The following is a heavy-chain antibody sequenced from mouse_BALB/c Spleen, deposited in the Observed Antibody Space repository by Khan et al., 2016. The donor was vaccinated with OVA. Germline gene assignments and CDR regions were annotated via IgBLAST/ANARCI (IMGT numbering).Heavy chain of an antibody. CDR1: GFTFSTYG. J-gene: IGHJ3*01. V-gene: IGHV5-6*01. CDR3: ARLAYYYDSEGFAY. D-gene: IGHD1-1*01. CDR2: VSTGGHYT. Sequence: EVQGVESGGDVVKPGGSLKLSCAASGFTFSTYGMSWVHQTPDKRLEWVATVSTGGHYTYYPDTVKGRFTISRDNAKNTLYLQMNSLKSEDTAMFYCARLAYYYDSEGFAYWGQGTLVTVSS.